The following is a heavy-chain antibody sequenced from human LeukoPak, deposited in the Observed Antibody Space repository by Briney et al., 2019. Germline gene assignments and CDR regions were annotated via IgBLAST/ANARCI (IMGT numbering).Heavy chain of an antibody. J-gene: IGHJ4*02. V-gene: IGHV3-33*01. CDR1: GFTFSGFG. CDR3: ARGRGADYGGNSGYFDY. CDR2: IWYDGSNK. Sequence: GGFLRLSCAASGFTFSGFGMHWVRQAPGKGLEWVAVIWYDGSNKYYADSVKGRFTISRDNPKNTLYVQMNSLRAKDTAVYYCARGRGADYGGNSGYFDYWGQGTLVTVSS. D-gene: IGHD4-23*01.